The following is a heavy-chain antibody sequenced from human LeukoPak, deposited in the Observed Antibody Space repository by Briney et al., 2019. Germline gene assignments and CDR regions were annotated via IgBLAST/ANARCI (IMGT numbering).Heavy chain of an antibody. V-gene: IGHV3-48*01. D-gene: IGHD4-17*01. Sequence: GGSLRLSCAASGFTFSSHGMNWVRQAPGKGLEWISYISSGTSVIYYADSVKGRFTVSRDNAKNSLYLQMNSLRAEDTAMYYCAVTTLTTGFDSWGQGTPVTVSS. CDR1: GFTFSSHG. CDR3: AVTTLTTGFDS. CDR2: ISSGTSVI. J-gene: IGHJ4*02.